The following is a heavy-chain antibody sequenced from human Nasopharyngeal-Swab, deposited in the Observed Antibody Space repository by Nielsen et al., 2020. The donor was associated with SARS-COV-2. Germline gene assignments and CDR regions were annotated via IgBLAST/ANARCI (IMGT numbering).Heavy chain of an antibody. CDR1: GGSISSGGYY. J-gene: IGHJ4*02. CDR3: ARVWNYYGSGSEGYFDY. V-gene: IGHV4-61*02. D-gene: IGHD3-10*01. Sequence: SETLSLTCTVSGGSISSGGYYWSWIRQPAGKGLEWIGRIYTSGSTNYNPSLKSRVTISVDTSKNQFSLKLSSVTAADTAVYYCARVWNYYGSGSEGYFDYWGQGTLVTVSS. CDR2: IYTSGST.